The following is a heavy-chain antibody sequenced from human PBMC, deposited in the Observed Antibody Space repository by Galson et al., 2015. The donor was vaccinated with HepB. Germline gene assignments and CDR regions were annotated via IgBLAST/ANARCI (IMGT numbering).Heavy chain of an antibody. CDR1: GFTFSSYS. CDR2: ISSSSSTI. Sequence: SLRLSCAASGFTFSSYSMNWVRQAPGKGLEWVSYISSSSSTIYYADSVKGRFTISRDNAKNSLYLQMNSLRAEDTAVYYCASYGDPEVGYYFDYWGQGTLVTVSS. V-gene: IGHV3-48*01. J-gene: IGHJ4*02. D-gene: IGHD4-17*01. CDR3: ASYGDPEVGYYFDY.